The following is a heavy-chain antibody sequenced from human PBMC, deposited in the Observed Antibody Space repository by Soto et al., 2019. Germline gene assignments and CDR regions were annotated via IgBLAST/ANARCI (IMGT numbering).Heavy chain of an antibody. CDR1: GYTFTRYD. CDR2: MNPNSGNT. Sequence: ASVKVSFKASGYTFTRYDINWLRQATGQGLEWMGWMNPNSGNTGYAQKFQGRVTMTRNTSISTAYMELSSLRSEDTAVYYCATVPAAMGVFDYWGQGTLVTVSS. CDR3: ATVPAAMGVFDY. J-gene: IGHJ4*02. V-gene: IGHV1-8*01. D-gene: IGHD2-2*01.